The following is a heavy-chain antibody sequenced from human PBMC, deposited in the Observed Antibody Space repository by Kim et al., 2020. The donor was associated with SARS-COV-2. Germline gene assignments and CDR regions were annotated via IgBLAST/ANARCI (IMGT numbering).Heavy chain of an antibody. CDR3: EFHYGLG. D-gene: IGHD3-16*01. CDR2: IKQDGSGN. CDR1: GLTLSKYG. V-gene: IGHV3-7*01. Sequence: GGSLRLSCAASGLTLSKYGMNWVRQVPGKGLEGVAKIKQDGSGNSYVNSGKGRFTISLDKAKNSLYLQMNSLRAEDTSVSYCEFHYGLGWGQGIQFNVSS. J-gene: IGHJ4*02.